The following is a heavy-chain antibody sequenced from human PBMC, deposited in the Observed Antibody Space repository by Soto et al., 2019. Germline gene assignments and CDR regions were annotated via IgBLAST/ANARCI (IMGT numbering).Heavy chain of an antibody. J-gene: IGHJ6*02. Sequence: SGPTLVNPTQTLTLTCTFSAFSLSTGGVGVGWIRQPPGKALEWLALIYWDDDKRYSPSLRSRLTTTKDTSKNQVVLTMTNMDPVDTATYYCIQSRCGGDCLQSYASYYYYGMDFWGQRTTVTVSS. V-gene: IGHV2-5*02. CDR3: IQSRCGGDCLQSYASYYYYGMDF. CDR1: AFSLSTGGVG. CDR2: IYWDDDK. D-gene: IGHD2-21*02.